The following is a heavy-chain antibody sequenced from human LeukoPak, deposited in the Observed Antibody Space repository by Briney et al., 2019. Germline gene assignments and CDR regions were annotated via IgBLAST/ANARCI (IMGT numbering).Heavy chain of an antibody. Sequence: SGPTLVKPTQTLTLTCTFSGFSLSTSAVSVGWIRQPPGKALEWLALLYWNDDKRYSPSLKSRLTITKDTSKNQVVLTMTNMDPVDTATYYCAHKGTTYAFDIWGQGTMVTVSS. V-gene: IGHV2-5*01. D-gene: IGHD4-11*01. CDR2: LYWNDDK. CDR3: AHKGTTYAFDI. J-gene: IGHJ3*02. CDR1: GFSLSTSAVS.